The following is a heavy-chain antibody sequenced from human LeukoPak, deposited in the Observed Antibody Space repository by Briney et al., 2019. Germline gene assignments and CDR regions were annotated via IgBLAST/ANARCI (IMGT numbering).Heavy chain of an antibody. CDR3: ARTYWVVTGPAFDI. V-gene: IGHV3-48*03. CDR1: GFTFSSYE. D-gene: IGHD2-21*02. J-gene: IGHJ3*02. CDR2: ISSSGSTR. Sequence: GGSLRLSCAASGFTFSSYEMNWVRQAPGKGLEWDSYISSSGSTRYYADSVKGRFTISRDNAKNSLYLQMNSLRAEDTAVYYCARTYWVVTGPAFDIWGQGTMVTVSS.